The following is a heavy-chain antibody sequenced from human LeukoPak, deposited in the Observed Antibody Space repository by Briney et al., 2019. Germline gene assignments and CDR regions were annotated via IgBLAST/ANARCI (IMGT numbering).Heavy chain of an antibody. J-gene: IGHJ3*02. CDR1: GGSFSGYY. D-gene: IGHD4-17*01. CDR2: INHSGST. V-gene: IGHV4-34*01. CDR3: ARKTTTGPTKAAFDI. Sequence: SETLSLTCAVYGGSFSGYYWSWIRQPPGKGLEWIGEINHSGSTNYNPSLKSRVTISVDTSKNQFSLKLSSVTAADTAVYYCARKTTTGPTKAAFDICGQGTMLTVSS.